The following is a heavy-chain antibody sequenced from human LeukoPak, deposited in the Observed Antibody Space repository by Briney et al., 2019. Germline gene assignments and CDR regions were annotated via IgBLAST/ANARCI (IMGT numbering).Heavy chain of an antibody. CDR2: ISGDEIWT. Sequence: GGSLRLSCVASGFTLGNHWMHWVRQAPGKGLVWVSRISGDEIWTSYADSVKGRFTISRDNAKDTLYLQMNGLRTEDTAVYYCTREYISGPRQTDAFDIWGRGTMVTVSS. CDR1: GFTLGNHW. D-gene: IGHD3-22*01. V-gene: IGHV3-74*01. CDR3: TREYISGPRQTDAFDI. J-gene: IGHJ3*02.